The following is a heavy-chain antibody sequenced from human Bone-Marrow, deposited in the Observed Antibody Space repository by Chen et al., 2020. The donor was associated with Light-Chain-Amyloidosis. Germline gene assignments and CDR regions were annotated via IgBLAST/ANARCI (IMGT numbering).Heavy chain of an antibody. Sequence: EVQLVESGGGLVQPGRSLRLSCAASGFTFDDYAMHWVRQPPGKGLEWVSSISWNSNYIAYADSVRGRFTISRDNANSSLYLQMRNLRVEDTAVYYCARDSGESAADDFWGQGTLVTVSS. CDR1: GFTFDDYA. D-gene: IGHD6-13*01. V-gene: IGHV3-9*01. CDR3: ARDSGESAADDF. J-gene: IGHJ4*02. CDR2: ISWNSNYI.